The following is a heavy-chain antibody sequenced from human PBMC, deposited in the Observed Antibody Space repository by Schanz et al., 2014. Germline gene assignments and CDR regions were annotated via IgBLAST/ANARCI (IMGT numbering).Heavy chain of an antibody. Sequence: EVQLVESGGGLVQPGGSLRLSCAASAFIFRSYSMHWVRQAPGKGLEWVSYISRSSSTIYYADSVRGRFTISRDNAKNSLYLQMNSLRAEDTAVYYCARDSGSHYLVDYWGQGTRVTDSS. V-gene: IGHV3-48*01. CDR1: AFIFRSYS. CDR3: ARDSGSHYLVDY. D-gene: IGHD1-26*01. J-gene: IGHJ4*02. CDR2: ISRSSSTI.